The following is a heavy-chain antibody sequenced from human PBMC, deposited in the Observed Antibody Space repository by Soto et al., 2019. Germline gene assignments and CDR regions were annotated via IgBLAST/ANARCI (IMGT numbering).Heavy chain of an antibody. CDR2: INTCHGNT. CDR1: GYTCTHYA. J-gene: IGHJ4*02. V-gene: IGHV1-3*04. Sequence: QVQLGHSGAEVKKPGSSVKVSCKASGYTCTHYAMHWVRQAPGQRLEWMGWINTCHGNTKYSQKFQGRVTITTDTSASTAYMELRSLRSEDTAVYCCARDGAVAGDTNFDYWGQGTLVTVSS. D-gene: IGHD6-19*01. CDR3: ARDGAVAGDTNFDY.